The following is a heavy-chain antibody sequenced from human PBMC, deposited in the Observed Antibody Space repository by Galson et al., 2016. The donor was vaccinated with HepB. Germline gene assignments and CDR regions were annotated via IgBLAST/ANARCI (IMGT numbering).Heavy chain of an antibody. J-gene: IGHJ4*02. V-gene: IGHV3-23*01. CDR1: GFTFTSYA. CDR3: AKDRWELLRGFDY. CDR2: ITGSGAGT. D-gene: IGHD1-26*01. Sequence: SLRLSCAASGFTFTSYAMSWVCQAPGKGLEWVSGITGSGAGTYYADSVKGRFTISRDNSKNTVYLQMNSLRAEDTAVYYCAKDRWELLRGFDYWGQGTLVTVSS.